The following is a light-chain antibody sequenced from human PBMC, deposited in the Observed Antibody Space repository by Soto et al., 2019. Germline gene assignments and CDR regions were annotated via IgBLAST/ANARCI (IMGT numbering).Light chain of an antibody. CDR1: QSVSSN. CDR2: GAS. CDR3: QQYNSWPPIT. Sequence: EIVLTQSPATLSLSPGERATLSCRASQSVSSNLAWFQQKPGQAPRLLISGASTRATGIPARFSGSGSGTEFTLTISSLQSEDFAVYYCQQYNSWPPITFGQGTRLEIK. V-gene: IGKV3-15*01. J-gene: IGKJ5*01.